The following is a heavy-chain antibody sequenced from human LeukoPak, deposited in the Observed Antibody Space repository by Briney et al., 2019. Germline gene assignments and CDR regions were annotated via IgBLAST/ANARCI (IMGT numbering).Heavy chain of an antibody. V-gene: IGHV3-23*01. Sequence: GGSLRLSCAASGFTFSSYGMSWVRQAPGKGLEWVSAISGSGGSTYYADSVKGRFTISRDNSKNTLYLQMNSLRAEDTAVYYCTTDPFMLDFYDFHYWGQGTLVTVSS. CDR1: GFTFSSYG. CDR3: TTDPFMLDFYDFHY. D-gene: IGHD2/OR15-2a*01. CDR2: ISGSGGST. J-gene: IGHJ4*02.